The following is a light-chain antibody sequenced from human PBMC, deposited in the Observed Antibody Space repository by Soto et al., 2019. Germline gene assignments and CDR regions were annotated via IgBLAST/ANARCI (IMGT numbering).Light chain of an antibody. CDR3: QQYHNWPPLT. J-gene: IGKJ4*01. CDR1: QSVSSN. V-gene: IGKV3-15*01. Sequence: EIVMTQSPATLSVSPGERATLSCRASQSVSSNLAWYQQKPGQAPRLLIYAASTRAIGIPARFSGSGSGTEFTLTISSLQSEDFEVYYCQQYHNWPPLTFGGGTKVEIK. CDR2: AAS.